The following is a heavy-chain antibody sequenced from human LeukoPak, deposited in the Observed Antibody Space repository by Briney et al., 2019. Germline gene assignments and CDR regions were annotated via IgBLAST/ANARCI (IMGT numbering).Heavy chain of an antibody. CDR3: ARXHLXRGXXXXYGV. Sequence: CTVSGGSISSYYWSWIRQPAGKGLEWIGRIYTSGSTNYNPSLKSRVTMSVDTSKNQFSLRLSSVTAADTAVYYCARXHLXRGXXXXYGVWGXGXLVTVSS. J-gene: IGHJ4*02. CDR2: IYTSGST. D-gene: IGHD3-10*01. CDR1: GGSISSYY. V-gene: IGHV4-4*07.